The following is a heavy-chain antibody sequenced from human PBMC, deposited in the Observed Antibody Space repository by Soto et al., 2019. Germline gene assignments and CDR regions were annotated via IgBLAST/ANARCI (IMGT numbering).Heavy chain of an antibody. D-gene: IGHD3-3*01. CDR3: ARYQAAGLRFLYY. J-gene: IGHJ4*02. CDR2: INPNSGGT. V-gene: IGHV1-2*04. CDR1: GYTFTSYD. Sequence: ASVKVSCKASGYTFTSYDINWVRQAPGQGLEWMGWINPNSGGTNYAQKFQGWVTMTRDTSISTAYMELSRLRSDDTAVYYCARYQAAGLRFLYYWGQGTLVTVSS.